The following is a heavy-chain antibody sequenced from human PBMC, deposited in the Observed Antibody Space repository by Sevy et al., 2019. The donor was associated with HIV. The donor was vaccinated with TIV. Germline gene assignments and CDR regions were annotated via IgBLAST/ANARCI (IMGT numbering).Heavy chain of an antibody. V-gene: IGHV4-38-2*02. J-gene: IGHJ6*02. Sequence: SETLSLTCTVSGYSISSGYYWGWIRQPPGKGLEWIGSIYHSGSTYYNPSLKSRVTISVDTSKNQFSLKLSSVTAADPAVYYCARDKITFVGVIANYYYYGMDVWGQGTTVTVSS. CDR1: GYSISSGYY. CDR2: IYHSGST. D-gene: IGHD3-16*02. CDR3: ARDKITFVGVIANYYYYGMDV.